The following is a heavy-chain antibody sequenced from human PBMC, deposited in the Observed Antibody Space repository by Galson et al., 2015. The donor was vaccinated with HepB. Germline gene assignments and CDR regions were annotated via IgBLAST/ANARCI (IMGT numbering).Heavy chain of an antibody. CDR2: INSDGSST. Sequence: SLRLSCAASGFTFSSYWMHWVRQAPGKGLVWVSRINSDGSSTSYADSVKGRFTISRDNAKNTLYLQMNSLRAEDTAVYYCARGGSIAARPFWWGQGTLVTVSS. CDR3: ARGGSIAARPFW. J-gene: IGHJ4*02. D-gene: IGHD6-6*01. V-gene: IGHV3-74*01. CDR1: GFTFSSYW.